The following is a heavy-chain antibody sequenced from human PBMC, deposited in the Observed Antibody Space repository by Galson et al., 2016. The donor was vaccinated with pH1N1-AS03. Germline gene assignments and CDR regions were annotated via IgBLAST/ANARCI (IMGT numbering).Heavy chain of an antibody. CDR1: GFTFDNFA. CDR3: VKGDNWDSPSMTFHY. CDR2: ISGSGVTT. J-gene: IGHJ1*01. Sequence: LRLSCAASGFTFDNFAMAWVRQCPGKGLEWVSGISGSGVTTYYADSVKGRFTLSRDNFKSTLHLQMSSLTVADTAIYFCVKGDNWDSPSMTFHYWGQGTLVTVSS. D-gene: IGHD5-24*01. V-gene: IGHV3-23*01.